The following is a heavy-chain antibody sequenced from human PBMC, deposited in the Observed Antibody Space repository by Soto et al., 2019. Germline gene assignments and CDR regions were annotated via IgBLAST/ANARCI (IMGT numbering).Heavy chain of an antibody. CDR1: GGSISSYY. CDR3: ARVLAVAPSNWFDP. D-gene: IGHD6-19*01. Sequence: ETLSLTCTVSGGSISSYYWSWIRQPPGKGLEWIGYIYYSGSTNYNPSLKSRVTISVDTSKNQFSLKLSSVTAADTAVYYCARVLAVAPSNWFDPWGQGTLVTVSS. CDR2: IYYSGST. V-gene: IGHV4-59*01. J-gene: IGHJ5*02.